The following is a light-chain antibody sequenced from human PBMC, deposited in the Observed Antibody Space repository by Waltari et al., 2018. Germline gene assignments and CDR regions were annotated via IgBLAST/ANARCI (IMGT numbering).Light chain of an antibody. V-gene: IGLV3-1*01. CDR3: QAWHSNTGV. Sequence: SYELTQPPSVSVSPAQTAIITCSGHKLGDQYASWYRQKPGQSPVLVIYQDSERPSGIPERFSGSNSGNTATLTISGTQAMDEADYYCQAWHSNTGVFGTGTKVTVL. CDR1: KLGDQY. CDR2: QDS. J-gene: IGLJ1*01.